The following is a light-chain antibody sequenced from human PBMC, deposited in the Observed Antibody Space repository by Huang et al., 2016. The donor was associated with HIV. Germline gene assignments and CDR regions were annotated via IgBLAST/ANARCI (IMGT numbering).Light chain of an antibody. CDR2: DAS. Sequence: ETVLTQSPATLSLSPGERATLSCRASQSVNSYLAWYQQKPGQTPRLLIYDASNRATGIPARFSGRGSGTDFTLSISSLEPEDDAVYYCQQRKYWPPITFGQGTRLEIK. CDR1: QSVNSY. CDR3: QQRKYWPPIT. J-gene: IGKJ5*01. V-gene: IGKV3-11*01.